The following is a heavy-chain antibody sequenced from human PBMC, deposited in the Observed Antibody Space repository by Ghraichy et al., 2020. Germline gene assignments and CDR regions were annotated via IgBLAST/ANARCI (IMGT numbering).Heavy chain of an antibody. D-gene: IGHD1-14*01. J-gene: IGHJ3*02. CDR1: GGSISSGGYY. CDR2: IYYSGST. Sequence: SETLSLTCTVSGGSISSGGYYWSWIRQHPGKGLEWIGYIYYSGSTYYNPSLKSRVTISVDTSKNQFSLKLSSVTAADTAVYYCARGRKVPARDNDAFDIWGQGTMVTVSS. V-gene: IGHV4-31*03. CDR3: ARGRKVPARDNDAFDI.